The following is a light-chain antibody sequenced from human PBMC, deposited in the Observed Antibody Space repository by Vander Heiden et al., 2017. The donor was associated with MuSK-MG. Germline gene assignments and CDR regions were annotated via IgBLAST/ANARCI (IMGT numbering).Light chain of an antibody. CDR2: LGS. CDR1: QSLLHSNGYNY. CDR3: MQALQTPYT. V-gene: IGKV2-28*01. J-gene: IGKJ2*01. Sequence: DIVITQSPLSLPVTPGEPASISCRSSQSLLHSNGYNYVDWYLQKPGPSPQLLIYLGSNRASGVPDRFSGSASGTDFTLKISIVAAEDVRVYYCMQALQTPYTFGQGTKLEIK.